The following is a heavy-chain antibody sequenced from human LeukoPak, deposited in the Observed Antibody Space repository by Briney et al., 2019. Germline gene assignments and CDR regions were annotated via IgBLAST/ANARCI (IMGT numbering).Heavy chain of an antibody. CDR3: AASPIPGLPPIFHYHYSYIDV. V-gene: IGHV1-24*01. CDR1: GYTASDLS. Sequence: ASVKVSCKVSGYTASDLSLHWVRQAPGKGLEWLGGFDPKDGEKKYPEKVRGRITMTEDSSTDTAYLELSNMRSEDTAIYYCAASPIPGLPPIFHYHYSYIDVWGNGTSVVIS. J-gene: IGHJ6*03. CDR2: FDPKDGEK. D-gene: IGHD3-3*02.